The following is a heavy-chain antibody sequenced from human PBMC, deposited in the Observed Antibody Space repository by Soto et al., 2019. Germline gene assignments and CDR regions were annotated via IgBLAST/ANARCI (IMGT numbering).Heavy chain of an antibody. CDR1: GFTFDDYA. CDR2: ISWNSGSI. J-gene: IGHJ4*02. V-gene: IGHV3-9*01. Sequence: EVQLVESGGGLVQPGRSLRLSCAASGFTFDDYAMHWVRQAPGKGLEWVSGISWNSGSIDYADSVKGRFTISRDNAKNSLYLQMNSLRAEDTALYYCAKALSSRIAVDVTDYFDYWGQGTLVTVSS. D-gene: IGHD6-19*01. CDR3: AKALSSRIAVDVTDYFDY.